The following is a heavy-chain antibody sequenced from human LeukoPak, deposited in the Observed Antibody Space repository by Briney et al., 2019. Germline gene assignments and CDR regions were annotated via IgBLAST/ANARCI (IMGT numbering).Heavy chain of an antibody. Sequence: PSETLFLTCTVSGGSISSHYWRWIRQPPGKGLEWIGHIYYTGNTNYGPSLMSRVTISVDTSKNYFSLKLNSVTAADTAVYYCARSYNSGSYYPFYFDFWGQGALVTVSS. J-gene: IGHJ4*02. CDR2: IYYTGNT. V-gene: IGHV4-59*11. CDR1: GGSISSHY. CDR3: ARSYNSGSYYPFYFDF. D-gene: IGHD3-10*01.